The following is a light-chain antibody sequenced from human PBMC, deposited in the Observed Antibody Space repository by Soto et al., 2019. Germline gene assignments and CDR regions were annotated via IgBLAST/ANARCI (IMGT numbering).Light chain of an antibody. CDR3: QQANSFPLT. CDR2: TTS. J-gene: IGKJ4*01. Sequence: DIQMTQSPSSVSASVGDRVTITCRASQGINNWLAWYRQKPGKAPKLLIYTTSSLQSEVPSRFSVSGSVTDCTLTISSLQPEDSATYYCQQANSFPLTFGGGTKVEIK. V-gene: IGKV1D-12*01. CDR1: QGINNW.